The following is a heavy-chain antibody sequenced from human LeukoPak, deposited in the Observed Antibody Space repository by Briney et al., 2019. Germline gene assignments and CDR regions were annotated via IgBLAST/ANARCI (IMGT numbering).Heavy chain of an antibody. D-gene: IGHD6-13*01. CDR1: GGSISSYY. Sequence: SETLSLTCTVSGGSISSYYWSWIRQPPGKGLEWIGYIYYSGSTIYNPSLKSRVTISVDTSKNQFSLKLSSVTAADTAVYYCARHVGYSSSWDYFDYWGQGTLVTVSS. V-gene: IGHV4-59*08. CDR2: IYYSGST. CDR3: ARHVGYSSSWDYFDY. J-gene: IGHJ4*02.